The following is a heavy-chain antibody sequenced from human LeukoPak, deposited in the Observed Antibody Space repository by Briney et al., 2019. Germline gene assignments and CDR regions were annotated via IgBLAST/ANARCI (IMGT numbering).Heavy chain of an antibody. V-gene: IGHV3-23*01. CDR2: ISGSGGST. J-gene: IGHJ6*02. Sequence: GGSLRLSCAASGFTFNSYAMSWVRQAPGKGLEWVSAISGSGGSTYYADSVKGRFTISRDNSENTLYLQMNSLRAEDTAVYYCAKGTYYYDSSGYYYYYGMDVWGQGTTVTVSS. D-gene: IGHD3-22*01. CDR1: GFTFNSYA. CDR3: AKGTYYYDSSGYYYYYGMDV.